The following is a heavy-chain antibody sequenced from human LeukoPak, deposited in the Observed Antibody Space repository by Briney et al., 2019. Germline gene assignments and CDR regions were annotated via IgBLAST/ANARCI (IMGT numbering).Heavy chain of an antibody. CDR3: AKDNKDTRGAVAGGAFDY. Sequence: QTGGSLRLSCAASGFTFSSYAMSWVRQAPGKGLEWVSAISGSGGSTYYADSVKGRFTISRDNSKNTLYLQMNSLRAEDTAVYYCAKDNKDTRGAVAGGAFDYWGQGTLVTVSS. CDR1: GFTFSSYA. CDR2: ISGSGGST. V-gene: IGHV3-23*01. D-gene: IGHD6-19*01. J-gene: IGHJ4*02.